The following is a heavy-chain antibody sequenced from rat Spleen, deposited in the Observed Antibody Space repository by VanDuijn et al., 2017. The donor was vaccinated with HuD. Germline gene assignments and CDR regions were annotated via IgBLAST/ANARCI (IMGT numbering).Heavy chain of an antibody. CDR3: ARLTIGS. CDR2: IWSNGDT. J-gene: IGHJ2*01. V-gene: IGHV2-47*01. D-gene: IGHD1-3*01. Sequence: QVRLEESGPRLVQPSQTLSVSCTVSGFSLTSYHISWVRQPPGKGLEWMGVIWSNGDTHYNSVIKSRLNISRDTSKSQVFLKMNSLQTEDTAMYFCARLTIGSWGQGVMVTVSS. CDR1: GFSLTSYH.